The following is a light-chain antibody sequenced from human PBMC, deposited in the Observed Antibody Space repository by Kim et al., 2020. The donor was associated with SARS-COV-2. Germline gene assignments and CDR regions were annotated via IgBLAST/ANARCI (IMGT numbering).Light chain of an antibody. Sequence: VSPGESATLSCRASQSVSSNLAWYQQKPGQAPRLLIYAISTRATGIPARFTGSGSGTEFTLTISSLQSEDFAVYYCQQWNNWPITFGQGTRLEIK. CDR2: AIS. CDR1: QSVSSN. J-gene: IGKJ5*01. CDR3: QQWNNWPIT. V-gene: IGKV3-15*01.